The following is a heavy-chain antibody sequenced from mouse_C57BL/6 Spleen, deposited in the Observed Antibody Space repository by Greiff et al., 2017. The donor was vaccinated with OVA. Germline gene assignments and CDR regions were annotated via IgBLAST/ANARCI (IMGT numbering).Heavy chain of an antibody. Sequence: EVQLQESGPGLVKPSQSLSLTCSVTGYSITSGYYWNWIRQFPGNKLEWMGYISYDGSNNYNPSLKNRISITRDTSKNQFFLKLNSVTTEDTATYYCAREDGSSPNWYFEVWGTGTTVTVSS. CDR3: AREDGSSPNWYFEV. V-gene: IGHV3-6*01. D-gene: IGHD1-1*01. J-gene: IGHJ1*03. CDR2: ISYDGSN. CDR1: GYSITSGYY.